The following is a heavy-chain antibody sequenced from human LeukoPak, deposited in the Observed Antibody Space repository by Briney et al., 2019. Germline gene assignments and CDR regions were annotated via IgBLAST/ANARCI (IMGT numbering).Heavy chain of an antibody. CDR2: ISSSGSTI. CDR1: GFTFTDYY. Sequence: PGGSLRLSCAASGFTFTDYYMSWIRQAPGKGLEWVSYISSSGSTIYYADSVKGRFTISRDNAKNPLYLQMNSLRAEDTAVYYCARDYIVVVPAAMAPTLDYYYYGMDVWGQGTTVTVSS. V-gene: IGHV3-11*01. CDR3: ARDYIVVVPAAMAPTLDYYYYGMDV. D-gene: IGHD2-2*01. J-gene: IGHJ6*02.